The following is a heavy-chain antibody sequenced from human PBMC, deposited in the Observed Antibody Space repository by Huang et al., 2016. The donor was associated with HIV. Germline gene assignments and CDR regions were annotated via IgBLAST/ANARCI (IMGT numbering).Heavy chain of an antibody. Sequence: QVQLQQWGAGLLKPSETLSLTCAVYGGSFSGYYWSWIRQSPGEGLEWIGESNHSGSTNYNPSLKSRLTISVDTSKNQFSLKLSSVTAADTAVYYCARERMMSWLDDHDAFDIWGQGTMVTVSS. CDR2: SNHSGST. CDR1: GGSFSGYY. V-gene: IGHV4-34*01. CDR3: ARERMMSWLDDHDAFDI. D-gene: IGHD1-1*01. J-gene: IGHJ3*02.